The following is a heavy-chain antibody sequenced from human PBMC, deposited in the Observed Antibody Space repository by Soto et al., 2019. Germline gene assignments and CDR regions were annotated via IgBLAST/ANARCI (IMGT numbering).Heavy chain of an antibody. Sequence: KPSETLSLTCTVSGGSVSSGSYYWSWIRQPPGKGLEWIGYIYYSGSTNYNPSLKSRVTISVDTSKNQFSLKLSSVTAADTAVYYCARSSSVRWGGYYYGMDVWGQGTTVIVSS. J-gene: IGHJ6*02. V-gene: IGHV4-61*01. CDR2: IYYSGST. D-gene: IGHD3-16*01. CDR1: GGSVSSGSYY. CDR3: ARSSSVRWGGYYYGMDV.